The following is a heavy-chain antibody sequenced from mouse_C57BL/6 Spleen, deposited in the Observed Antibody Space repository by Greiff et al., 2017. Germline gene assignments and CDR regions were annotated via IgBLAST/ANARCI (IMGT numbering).Heavy chain of an antibody. J-gene: IGHJ1*03. Sequence: VQLQQSGPELVKPGASVKISCKASGYAFSSSWMNWVKQRPGKGLEWIGRIYPGDGDTNYNGKFKGKATLTADKSSSTAYMQLSSLTSEDSAVYFCVPGSRDFDVWGTGTTVTVSS. D-gene: IGHD1-1*01. V-gene: IGHV1-82*01. CDR2: IYPGDGDT. CDR3: VPGSRDFDV. CDR1: GYAFSSSW.